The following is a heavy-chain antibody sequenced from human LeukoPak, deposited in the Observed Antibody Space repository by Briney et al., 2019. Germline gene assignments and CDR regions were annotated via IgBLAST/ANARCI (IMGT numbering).Heavy chain of an antibody. CDR1: GYTFTGYY. J-gene: IGHJ4*02. V-gene: IGHV1-2*02. D-gene: IGHD1-26*01. CDR3: ARETIGGSYSGAHDH. Sequence: ASVKVSYTSSGYTFTGYYIHWVRQAPGQGLEWMGWISPNSGDTNYAQKFQGTVTMTRVTSISTAYMELSSLRSDNTAVYYCARETIGGSYSGAHDHWGQGTLVTVSS. CDR2: ISPNSGDT.